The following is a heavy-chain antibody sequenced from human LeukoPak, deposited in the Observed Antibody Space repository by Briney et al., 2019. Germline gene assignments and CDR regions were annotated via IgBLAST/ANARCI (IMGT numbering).Heavy chain of an antibody. V-gene: IGHV3-30*18. J-gene: IGHJ4*02. D-gene: IGHD2-15*01. CDR1: GFTFSSYG. CDR2: ISYNGNNK. CDR3: AKSGLRICSGGSCYFDF. Sequence: PGGSLRLSCAASGFTFSSYGIHWVRQAPSKGLEWLAVISYNGNNKSYADSVRGRFTISRDNSKNTLYLEMNSLRAEDTAVYYCAKSGLRICSGGSCYFDFWGQGTLVTVSS.